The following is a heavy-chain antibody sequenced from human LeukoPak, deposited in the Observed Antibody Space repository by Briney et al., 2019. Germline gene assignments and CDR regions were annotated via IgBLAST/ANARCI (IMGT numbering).Heavy chain of an antibody. V-gene: IGHV3-23*01. J-gene: IGHJ2*01. CDR1: GFTFRSYG. CDR3: AKDLVTWASGNWYFDL. D-gene: IGHD2-21*02. CDR2: MSATGSDI. Sequence: GGSLRLSCAASGFTFRSYGMSWVRQAPGKGLQWVSTMSATGSDIHHADSVKGRFTISRDNSKDTLYLQMNSLRAEDTAVYYCAKDLVTWASGNWYFDLWGRGTLVTVSS.